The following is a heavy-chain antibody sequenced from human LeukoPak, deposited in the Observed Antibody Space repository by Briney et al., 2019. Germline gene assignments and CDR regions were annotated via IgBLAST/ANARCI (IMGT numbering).Heavy chain of an antibody. CDR2: IYTSGST. J-gene: IGHJ4*02. D-gene: IGHD4-23*01. V-gene: IGHV4-4*09. Sequence: SETLSLTCTVSGGSISSYYWSWIRQPPGKGLEWIGYIYTSGSTNYNPPLKSRVTISVDTSKNQFSLKLSSVTAADTAVYYCARHAGYGGDFDYWGQGTLVTVSS. CDR1: GGSISSYY. CDR3: ARHAGYGGDFDY.